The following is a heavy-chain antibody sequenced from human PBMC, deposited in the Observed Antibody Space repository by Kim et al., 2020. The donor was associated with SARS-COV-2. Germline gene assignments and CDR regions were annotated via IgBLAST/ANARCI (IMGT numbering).Heavy chain of an antibody. Sequence: GGSLRLSCTASGFTFDDYAMSWVRQAPGKGLEWVGFIRSKAYGGTSEYAASVRGSFTISSDNSKIIAYLQMNSLKTKDTDVYYCASLYYYDSSGYTDAFDIWGQGTMVTVSS. V-gene: IGHV3-49*04. CDR3: ASLYYYDSSGYTDAFDI. CDR1: GFTFDDYA. D-gene: IGHD3-22*01. J-gene: IGHJ3*02. CDR2: IRSKAYGGTS.